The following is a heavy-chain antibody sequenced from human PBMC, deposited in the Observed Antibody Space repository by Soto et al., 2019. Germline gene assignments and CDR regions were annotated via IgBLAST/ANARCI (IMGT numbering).Heavy chain of an antibody. CDR1: GFTFSSYA. J-gene: IGHJ3*02. D-gene: IGHD3-16*02. V-gene: IGHV3-30-3*01. CDR2: ISYDGSNK. CDR3: ARSSLYDYVWGSYRSEGRDAFDI. Sequence: PGGSLRLSCAASGFTFSSYAMHWVRQAPGKGLEWVAVISYDGSNKYYADSVKGRFTISRDNSKNTLYLQMNSLRAEDTAVYYCARSSLYDYVWGSYRSEGRDAFDIWGQGTMVTVSS.